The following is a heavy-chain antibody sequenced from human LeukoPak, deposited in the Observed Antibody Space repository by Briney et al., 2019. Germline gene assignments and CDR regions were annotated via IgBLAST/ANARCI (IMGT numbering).Heavy chain of an antibody. Sequence: PSETLSLTCTVSGGSISSRSYYWGWIRQPPGKGLEWIGSIFYSGTTYYNPSLKSRVTMSVDTSKNQFSLRLSSVTAADTAVYYCASENCSGTSCSSFDYWGQGTLVTVSS. D-gene: IGHD2-2*01. CDR3: ASENCSGTSCSSFDY. J-gene: IGHJ4*02. V-gene: IGHV4-39*01. CDR2: IFYSGTT. CDR1: GGSISSRSYY.